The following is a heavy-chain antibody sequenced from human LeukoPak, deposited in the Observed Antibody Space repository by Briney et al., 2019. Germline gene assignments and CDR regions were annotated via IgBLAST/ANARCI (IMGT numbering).Heavy chain of an antibody. D-gene: IGHD4-11*01. CDR1: GGSISSSSYY. CDR3: ARDSSVTAFPYYYYYMDV. Sequence: SETLSLTCTVSGGSISSSSYYWGWIRQPPGKGLEWIGSIYYSGSTYYNPSLKSRVTISVDTSKNQFSLKLSSVTAADTAVYYCARDSSVTAFPYYYYYMDVWGKGTTVTVSS. CDR2: IYYSGST. J-gene: IGHJ6*03. V-gene: IGHV4-39*07.